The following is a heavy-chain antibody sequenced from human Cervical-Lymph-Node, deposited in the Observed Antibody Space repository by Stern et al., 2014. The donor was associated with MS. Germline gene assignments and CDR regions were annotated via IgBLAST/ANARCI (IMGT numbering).Heavy chain of an antibody. CDR1: GFTFNTYS. CDR2: ISYDGSHK. V-gene: IGHV3-30-3*01. J-gene: IGHJ6*02. Sequence: VQLVESGGGVVQPGGSLRLSCAASGFTFNTYSMHWVRQAPGKGLEWVAVISYDGSHKYYADSVKGRFTISRDNSKNTLYLQMNSLISEDSTVYYCAGGYYYDSSGVYYLYGIDVWGQGTTVTVSS. D-gene: IGHD3-22*01. CDR3: AGGYYYDSSGVYYLYGIDV.